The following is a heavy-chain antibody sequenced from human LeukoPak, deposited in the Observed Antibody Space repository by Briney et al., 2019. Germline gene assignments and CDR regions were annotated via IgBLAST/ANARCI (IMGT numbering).Heavy chain of an antibody. J-gene: IGHJ5*02. Sequence: PSETLSLTCTVSGYSISSGYYWGWIRQPPGKGLEWIGSIYHSGSTYYNPSLKSRVTISVDTSKNQFSLKLSSVTAADTAVYYCARVGGFSSSLWFDPWGQGTLVTVSS. D-gene: IGHD6-13*01. CDR3: ARVGGFSSSLWFDP. CDR2: IYHSGST. V-gene: IGHV4-38-2*02. CDR1: GYSISSGYY.